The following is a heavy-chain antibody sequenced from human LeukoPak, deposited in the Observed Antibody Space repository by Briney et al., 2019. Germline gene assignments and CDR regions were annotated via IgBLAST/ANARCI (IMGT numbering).Heavy chain of an antibody. V-gene: IGHV4-34*01. CDR3: ARANGYYYDSSGYAHDAFDI. Sequence: PSETLSLTCAVYGGSFSGYYWSWIRQPPGKGLEWIVEINHSGSTNYNPSLKSRVTISVDTSKNQFSLKLSSVTAADTAVYYCARANGYYYDSSGYAHDAFDIWGQGTMVTVSS. D-gene: IGHD3-22*01. CDR1: GGSFSGYY. CDR2: INHSGST. J-gene: IGHJ3*02.